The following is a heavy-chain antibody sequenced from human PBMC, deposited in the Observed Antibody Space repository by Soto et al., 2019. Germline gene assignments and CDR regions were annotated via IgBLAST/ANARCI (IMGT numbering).Heavy chain of an antibody. CDR3: ARGQDIVLMVYATYYYMDV. Sequence: ASVKVSCKSSVYTFTSYDISCVRQATGQGLGWVGWMNPNSGNTGYAQKFQGRVTMTRSTSISTAYMELSSLRSEDTAVYYCARGQDIVLMVYATYYYMDVWGKGTTVTVSS. D-gene: IGHD2-8*01. CDR1: VYTFTSYD. CDR2: MNPNSGNT. J-gene: IGHJ6*03. V-gene: IGHV1-8*01.